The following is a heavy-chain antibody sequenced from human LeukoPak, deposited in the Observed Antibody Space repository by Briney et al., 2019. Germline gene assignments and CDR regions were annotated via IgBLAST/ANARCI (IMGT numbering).Heavy chain of an antibody. CDR1: GYTFTSYY. V-gene: IGHV1-46*01. D-gene: IGHD2-2*02. Sequence: GASVTVSCTASGYTFTSYYMHWVRQAPGQGLEWMGIINPSGGSTSYAQKFQGRVTMTRDTSTSTVYMELSSLRSEDTAVYYCARAPREYCSSTSCYKGWFDPWGQGTLVTVSS. CDR3: ARAPREYCSSTSCYKGWFDP. CDR2: INPSGGST. J-gene: IGHJ5*02.